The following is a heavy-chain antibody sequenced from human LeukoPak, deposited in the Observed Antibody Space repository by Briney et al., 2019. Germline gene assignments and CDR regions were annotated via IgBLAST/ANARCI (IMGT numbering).Heavy chain of an antibody. CDR1: GFTVSSNY. V-gene: IGHV3-15*01. CDR3: IGYRGEGFDY. J-gene: IGHJ4*02. CDR2: IKSKTDGGTT. D-gene: IGHD3-10*01. Sequence: GGSLRLSCAASGFTVSSNYMSWVRQAPGKGLEWVGRIKSKTDGGTTDYAAPVKGRFTISRDDSKNTLYLQMNSLKTEDTAVYYCIGYRGEGFDYWGQGTLVTVSS.